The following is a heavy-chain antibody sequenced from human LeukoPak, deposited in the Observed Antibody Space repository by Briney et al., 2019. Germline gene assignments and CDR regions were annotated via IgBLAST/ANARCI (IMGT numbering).Heavy chain of an antibody. CDR2: IYYSGST. CDR3: AREHSSSWVDY. CDR1: GGSINSYY. J-gene: IGHJ4*02. Sequence: PSETLSLTCTVSGGSINSYYWSWIRQPPGKGLEWIAYIYYSGSTNYNPSLKSRVTISVDTSKNQFSLKLSSVTAADTAVYYCAREHSSSWVDYWGQGSLVSVSS. V-gene: IGHV4-59*01. D-gene: IGHD6-13*01.